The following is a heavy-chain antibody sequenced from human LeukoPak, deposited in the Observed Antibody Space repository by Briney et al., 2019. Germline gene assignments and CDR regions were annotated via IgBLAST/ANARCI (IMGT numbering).Heavy chain of an antibody. CDR1: GFTFEDYE. Sequence: GGSLRLSCEASGFTFEDYEMSWFRQAPGKGPEWILYISATGNTKYYADSVRGRFSISRDNAKDTLYLQVNSLRAEDTAVYYCAITVDCRATTDCYSYFHHWGQGTLVTVSS. V-gene: IGHV3-11*04. D-gene: IGHD2-21*02. J-gene: IGHJ1*01. CDR3: AITVDCRATTDCYSYFHH. CDR2: ISATGNTK.